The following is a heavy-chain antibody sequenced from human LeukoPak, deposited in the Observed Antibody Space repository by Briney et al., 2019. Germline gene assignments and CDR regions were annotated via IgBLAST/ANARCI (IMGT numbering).Heavy chain of an antibody. V-gene: IGHV3-7*01. Sequence: GSLRLSCTATAFTFSDYWMTWVRQAPGQGLEWVANIKQDGSAKYYVDSVKGRFTISRDNAKNSLYLQMDSLRVEDTATYYCARWRGSTSERSDYWGQGTLVTVSS. CDR1: AFTFSDYW. CDR3: ARWRGSTSERSDY. CDR2: IKQDGSAK. J-gene: IGHJ4*02. D-gene: IGHD2-2*01.